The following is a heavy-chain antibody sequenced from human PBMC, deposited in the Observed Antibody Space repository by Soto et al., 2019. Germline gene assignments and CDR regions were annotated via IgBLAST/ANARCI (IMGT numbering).Heavy chain of an antibody. D-gene: IGHD2-21*01. CDR1: GGSISSYY. V-gene: IGHV4-59*01. CDR2: IYYSGST. Sequence: SETLSLTCTVSGGSISSYYWSWSRQPSGKGLEWIGYIYYSGSTNYNPSLKSRVTISVDTSKNQFSLKLSSVTAADTAVYYFSRKQGWQYAALAVWGKGNPV. J-gene: IGHJ4*02. CDR3: SRKQGWQYAALAV.